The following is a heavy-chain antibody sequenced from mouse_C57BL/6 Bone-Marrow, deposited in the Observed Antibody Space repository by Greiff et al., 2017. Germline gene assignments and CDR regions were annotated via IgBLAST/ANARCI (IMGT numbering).Heavy chain of an antibody. CDR2: IDPSDSYT. CDR3: AITTLVATDY. J-gene: IGHJ2*01. Sequence: VQLQQPGAELVMPGASVKLSCKASGYTFTSYWMHWVKQRPGQGLEWIGEIDPSDSYTNYNQKFKGKSTLTVDKASITAYMQLSSLTSEDSAVYYCAITTLVATDYWGQGTTLTVSS. V-gene: IGHV1-69*01. D-gene: IGHD1-1*01. CDR1: GYTFTSYW.